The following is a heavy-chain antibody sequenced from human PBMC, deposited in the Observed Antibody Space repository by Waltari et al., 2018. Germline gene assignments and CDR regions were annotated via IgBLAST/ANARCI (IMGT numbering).Heavy chain of an antibody. CDR2: FYYSGST. CDR1: GGSISTKTYY. Sequence: QLQLQELGPGLVNPSETLLLTCTVSGGSISTKTYYWGWIRQPPGKGLEWIGSFYYSGSTYYNPSLTSRVHISVDSSKNHFSLKLNSVTAADTALYYCARHQVYCGDDRCYPPFDHWGQGTLVNVSS. V-gene: IGHV4-39*01. J-gene: IGHJ4*02. D-gene: IGHD2-21*01. CDR3: ARHQVYCGDDRCYPPFDH.